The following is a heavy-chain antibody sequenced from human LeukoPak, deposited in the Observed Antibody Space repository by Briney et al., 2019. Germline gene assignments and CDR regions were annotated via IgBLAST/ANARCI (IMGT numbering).Heavy chain of an antibody. Sequence: PGGSLRLSCAASGFTFDDYAMHWVRQAPGKGLEWVSGISWNSGSIGYADSVKGRFTISRDNAKNSLYLQMNSLRVEDTALYYCTKDIEHYYGSGFDYWGQGTLVTVSS. CDR2: ISWNSGSI. D-gene: IGHD3-10*01. J-gene: IGHJ4*02. CDR1: GFTFDDYA. V-gene: IGHV3-9*01. CDR3: TKDIEHYYGSGFDY.